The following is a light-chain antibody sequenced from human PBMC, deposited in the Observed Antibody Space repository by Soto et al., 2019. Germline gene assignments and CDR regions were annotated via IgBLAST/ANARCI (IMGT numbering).Light chain of an antibody. CDR2: YIS. V-gene: IGKV3D-15*01. CDR1: QSAGNF. J-gene: IGKJ5*01. CDR3: QQHNQWPIT. Sequence: RFITPCTPPLSVSPGETSSLSCRASQSAGNFLAWYQQKPGQAPRLLIYYISTRATGIPARFSGSGSGTEFTLTINSLQCEDSAVYYSQQHNQWPITFGPGTRLEI.